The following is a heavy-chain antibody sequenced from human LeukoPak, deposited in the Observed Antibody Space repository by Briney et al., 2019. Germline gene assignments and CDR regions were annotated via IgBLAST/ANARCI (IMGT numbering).Heavy chain of an antibody. CDR1: GSTFSNFW. CDR2: IKEDGSEK. V-gene: IGHV3-7*01. D-gene: IGHD6-6*01. J-gene: IGHJ4*02. CDR3: ARSGAARYLDS. Sequence: GGSLRLSCADSGSTFSNFWMTWVRQAPGKGLEWVANIKEDGSEKYYVDPVKGRFTISRDNAKNSLYLQMNSLRADDTAVYYCARSGAARYLDSWGQGTLGTVS.